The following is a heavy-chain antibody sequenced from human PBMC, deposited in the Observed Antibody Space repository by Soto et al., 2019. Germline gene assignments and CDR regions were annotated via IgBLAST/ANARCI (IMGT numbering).Heavy chain of an antibody. CDR1: GYTFTSPN. V-gene: IGHV1-46*01. D-gene: IGHD2-2*01. CDR3: ATWSTSCLRPLCYMDV. Sequence: GASVKVSFKASGYTFTSPNMHWVRQAPGQGLEWMGIINPSGGSTSYAQKFQGRVTMTSDTSTSTVYMVLGSLRSEDTAVYYCATWSTSCLRPLCYMDVCGKGSTVPVSS. CDR2: INPSGGST. J-gene: IGHJ6*03.